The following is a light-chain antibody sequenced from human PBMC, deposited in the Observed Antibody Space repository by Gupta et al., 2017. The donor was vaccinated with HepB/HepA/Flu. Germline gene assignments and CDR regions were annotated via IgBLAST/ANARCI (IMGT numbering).Light chain of an antibody. CDR3: QAWDSSPVV. CDR1: KLGDKY. V-gene: IGLV3-1*01. J-gene: IGLJ2*01. Sequence: SYELTQPPSVPASPGPTASITCSGDKLGDKYACWYQQKPGQSPVLVIYQDSKRPSGIPERFSGSNSGNTATLTISGTQAMDEADYYCQAWDSSPVVFGGGTKLTVL. CDR2: QDS.